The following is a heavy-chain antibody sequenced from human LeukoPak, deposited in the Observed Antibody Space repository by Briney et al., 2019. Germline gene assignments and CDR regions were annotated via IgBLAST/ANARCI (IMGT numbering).Heavy chain of an antibody. CDR1: GDSISSGNYY. CDR3: ARRGFNYGFFDH. J-gene: IGHJ4*01. Sequence: SQTLSLTCTLSGDSISSGNYYWAWIRQHPGKGLEWIGYIRYSGSTYFSPSLKSRVTISIDTSTNQLSLKLTSVTAADTAVYYCARRGFNYGFFDHWGQGTLVTVSS. CDR2: IRYSGST. D-gene: IGHD5-18*01. V-gene: IGHV4-31*03.